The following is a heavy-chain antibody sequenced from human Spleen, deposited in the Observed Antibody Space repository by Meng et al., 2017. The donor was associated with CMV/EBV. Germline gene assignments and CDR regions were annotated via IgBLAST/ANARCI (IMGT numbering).Heavy chain of an antibody. D-gene: IGHD6-13*01. Sequence: SGPTLVKPTQTLTLTCTFSGFSLSTSGVGVGWIRQPPGKALEWLALIYWNDDKRYSPSLKSRVSITKDTSKSQVVLRMTNMDPVDTATYFCALYTSSWTFDSWGQGTPVTVSS. V-gene: IGHV2-5*01. CDR3: ALYTSSWTFDS. CDR2: IYWNDDK. J-gene: IGHJ4*02. CDR1: GFSLSTSGVG.